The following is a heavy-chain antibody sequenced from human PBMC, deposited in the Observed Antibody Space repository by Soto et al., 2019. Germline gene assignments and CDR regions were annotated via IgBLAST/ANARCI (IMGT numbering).Heavy chain of an antibody. CDR3: ARGGGTDDSSGYYYDYYYYYGMDV. CDR2: IYSGGST. Sequence: GGSLRLSCAASGFTVSSNYMSWVRQAPGKGLEWVSVIYSGGSTYYADSVKGRFTISRDNSKNTLYLQMNSLRAEDTAVYYCARGGGTDDSSGYYYDYYYYYGMDVWGQGTTVTVSS. CDR1: GFTVSSNY. J-gene: IGHJ6*02. V-gene: IGHV3-53*01. D-gene: IGHD3-22*01.